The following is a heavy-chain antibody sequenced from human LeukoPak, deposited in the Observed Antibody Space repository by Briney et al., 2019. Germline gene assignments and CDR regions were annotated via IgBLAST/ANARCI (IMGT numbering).Heavy chain of an antibody. J-gene: IGHJ4*02. Sequence: SVKVSCKTSGGAFSTHTINWVRQAPGQGLEWMGRIIPVFDKTNYAQKFQGRVTITADKSTSTAYMDLSSLKSEDTATYYCARGGRVSTGAYFDYWGQGTLVTVSS. CDR3: ARGGRVSTGAYFDY. V-gene: IGHV1-69*08. CDR2: IIPVFDKT. CDR1: GGAFSTHT. D-gene: IGHD3-10*01.